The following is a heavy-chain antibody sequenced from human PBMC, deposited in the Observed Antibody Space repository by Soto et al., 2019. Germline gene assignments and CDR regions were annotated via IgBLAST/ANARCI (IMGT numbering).Heavy chain of an antibody. CDR2: IIPIFGTA. Sequence: QVQLVQSGAEVKKPGSSVKVSCKAAGGTFSSYAISWVRQAPGQGLEWMGGIIPIFGTANYARKFQGRVTITADESTSTAYMELSSLRSEDTAVYYCARMSARFVVTGYFDYWGQGTLVTVSS. J-gene: IGHJ4*02. D-gene: IGHD3-10*01. V-gene: IGHV1-69*12. CDR3: ARMSARFVVTGYFDY. CDR1: GGTFSSYA.